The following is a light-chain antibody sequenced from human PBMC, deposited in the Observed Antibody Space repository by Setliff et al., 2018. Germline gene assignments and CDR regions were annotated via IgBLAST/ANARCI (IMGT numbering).Light chain of an antibody. V-gene: IGLV2-14*01. CDR3: CSYTISSTRV. CDR2: EVS. J-gene: IGLJ1*01. CDR1: SSDVGGYNY. Sequence: QSVLAQPAAVSGSPGQSITISCTGTSSDVGGYNYVSWYQQYPGKAPKLMIYEVSNRPSGVSNRFSGSKSGNTASLTISGLQAEDEADYYCCSYTISSTRVFGTGTKV.